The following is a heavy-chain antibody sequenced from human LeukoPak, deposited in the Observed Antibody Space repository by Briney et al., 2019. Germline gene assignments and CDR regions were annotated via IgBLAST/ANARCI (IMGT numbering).Heavy chain of an antibody. J-gene: IGHJ4*02. Sequence: PGGSLRLSCAASGFIFSNYGMHWVRQAPGKGLDWVAVIWYDGSYKYYADSVKGRFTISRDNSKNTLYLQMNSLRAEDTAIYYCAKVVQYTASTGTGLGYWGQGTLVTVSS. D-gene: IGHD6-13*01. CDR1: GFIFSNYG. CDR2: IWYDGSYK. V-gene: IGHV3-33*06. CDR3: AKVVQYTASTGTGLGY.